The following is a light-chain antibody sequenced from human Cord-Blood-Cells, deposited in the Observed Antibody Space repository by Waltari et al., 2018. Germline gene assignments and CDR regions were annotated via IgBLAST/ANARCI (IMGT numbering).Light chain of an antibody. V-gene: IGKV1-5*03. J-gene: IGKJ2*01. CDR1: QIISSW. CDR3: QQYNSYSQT. CDR2: KAS. Sequence: DIQMTQSPSTLSASVGDRVTITCRASQIISSWLAWYQQKPGKAPKLLIYKASSLESVVPSMFGGSVSGTDFTLTISSLQPDDFATYYCQQYNSYSQTFGQGTKLEIK.